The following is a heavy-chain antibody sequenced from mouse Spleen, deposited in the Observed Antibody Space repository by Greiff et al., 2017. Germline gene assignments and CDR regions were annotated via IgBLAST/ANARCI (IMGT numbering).Heavy chain of an antibody. J-gene: IGHJ4*01. CDR1: GFTFSSYA. D-gene: IGHD1-2*01. CDR3: ARHGYYYGYDYYAMDY. CDR2: ISSGGGNT. Sequence: EVKLVESGGGLVKLGGSLKLSCAASGFTFSSYAMSWVRQTPEKRLEWVATISSGGGNTYYPDSVKGRFTISRDNAKNTLYLQMSSLKSEDTAMYYCARHGYYYGYDYYAMDYWGQGTSVTVSS. V-gene: IGHV5-9*04.